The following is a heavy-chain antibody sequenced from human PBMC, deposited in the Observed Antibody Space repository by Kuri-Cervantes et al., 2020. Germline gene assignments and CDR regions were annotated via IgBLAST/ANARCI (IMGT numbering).Heavy chain of an antibody. D-gene: IGHD4-17*01. CDR3: AREDIYGDYALGRFDY. CDR1: GYTFTAYH. J-gene: IGHJ4*02. V-gene: IGHV1-2*02. CDR2: INPKSGGT. Sequence: ASVKVSCKASGYTFTAYHLHWVRQAPGQGLEWMGWINPKSGGTNYAQKFQGRVTMTTDTSTSTAYMELRSLRSDDTAVYYCAREDIYGDYALGRFDYWGQGTLVTVSS.